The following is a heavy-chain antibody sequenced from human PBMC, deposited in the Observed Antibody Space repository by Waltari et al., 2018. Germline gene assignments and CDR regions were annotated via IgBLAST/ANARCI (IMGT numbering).Heavy chain of an antibody. D-gene: IGHD5-12*01. J-gene: IGHJ6*02. CDR2: IHSTGST. CDR1: GGSFTSGHYY. CDR3: ARDTYSGYDFGV. Sequence: QVQLQESGPGLVKPSQTLSLTCTVSGGSFTSGHYYWSWIRRPPGGGLEWIGYIHSTGSTYYHPSLKSRVSMSIGTSTNQLSLSLYSVTAADTAVYYCARDTYSGYDFGVWGQGTTVTVSS. V-gene: IGHV4-30-4*01.